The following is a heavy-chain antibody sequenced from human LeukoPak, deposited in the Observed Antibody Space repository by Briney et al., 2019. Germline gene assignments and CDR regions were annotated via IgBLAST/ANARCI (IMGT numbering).Heavy chain of an antibody. Sequence: SETLSLTCTVSGGSISSSSYYWGWIRQPPGKGLEWIGSIYYSGSTYYNPSLKSRVTISVDTSKNQFSLKLSSVTAADTAVYYCANAAITGTTRWFDPWGQGTLVIVSS. CDR3: ANAAITGTTRWFDP. CDR2: IYYSGST. CDR1: GGSISSSSYY. V-gene: IGHV4-39*07. J-gene: IGHJ5*02. D-gene: IGHD1-14*01.